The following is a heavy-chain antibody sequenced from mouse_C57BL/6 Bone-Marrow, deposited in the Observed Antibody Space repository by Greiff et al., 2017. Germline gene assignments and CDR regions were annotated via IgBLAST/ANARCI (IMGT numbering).Heavy chain of an antibody. Sequence: QVQLQQPGAELVKPGASVKLSCKASGYTFTSYWMHWVKQRPGRGLEWIGRIDTNSGGTKYTEKFKSKATLTVDKPSRTAYMQLSSLTSEDSAGYYCASDYYYGSSYGFAYWGQGTLVTVSA. CDR2: IDTNSGGT. V-gene: IGHV1-72*01. D-gene: IGHD1-1*01. J-gene: IGHJ3*01. CDR3: ASDYYYGSSYGFAY. CDR1: GYTFTSYW.